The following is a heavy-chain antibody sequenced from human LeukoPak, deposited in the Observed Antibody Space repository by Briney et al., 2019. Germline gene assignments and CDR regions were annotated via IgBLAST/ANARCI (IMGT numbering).Heavy chain of an antibody. J-gene: IGHJ4*02. Sequence: GGSLGLSCAASEFTFSRYSMNWVRQAPGKGLEWVSSISSRSSYIYYADSVKGRFTISRDNAKNSLYLQMNSLRAEDTAVYFCASGDLGAVAGLAFDYWGQGTLVTVSS. CDR1: EFTFSRYS. V-gene: IGHV3-21*01. CDR3: ASGDLGAVAGLAFDY. CDR2: ISSRSSYI. D-gene: IGHD6-19*01.